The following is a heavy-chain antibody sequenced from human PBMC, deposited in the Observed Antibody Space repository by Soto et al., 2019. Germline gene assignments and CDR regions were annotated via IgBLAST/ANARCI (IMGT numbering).Heavy chain of an antibody. D-gene: IGHD5-12*01. J-gene: IGHJ4*02. V-gene: IGHV3-33*01. Sequence: PGGSLRLFCAASGFTFSSYAMHWVRQAPGKGLEWVGFIWYDGSNTFYAESVKGRFTISRDNSKNTVYLQINALRAEDTAVYYCARDFSMVIVAPGYWGQGTLVTVSS. CDR1: GFTFSSYA. CDR3: ARDFSMVIVAPGY. CDR2: IWYDGSNT.